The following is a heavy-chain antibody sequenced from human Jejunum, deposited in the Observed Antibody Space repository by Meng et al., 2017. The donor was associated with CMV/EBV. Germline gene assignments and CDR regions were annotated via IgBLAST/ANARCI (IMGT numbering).Heavy chain of an antibody. CDR1: TFTRND. D-gene: IGHD3-3*01. V-gene: IGHV3-23*01. J-gene: IGHJ4*02. CDR2: ISGNSGST. CDR3: ASRPGAIFGVVTIPNFDY. Sequence: TFTRNDMTWVRQAPGKGLEWVSGISGNSGSTYYADSVKGRFSISRDNSKNTVYLQMNSLRAEDTAVYYCASRPGAIFGVVTIPNFDYWGQGTLVTVSS.